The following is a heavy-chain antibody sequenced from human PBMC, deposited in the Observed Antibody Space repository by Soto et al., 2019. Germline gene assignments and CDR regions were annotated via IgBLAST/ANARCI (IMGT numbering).Heavy chain of an antibody. CDR3: ARDRPGYSYGYGFGY. V-gene: IGHV3-21*01. CDR2: ISSSSSYI. J-gene: IGHJ4*02. D-gene: IGHD5-18*01. CDR1: GFTFSSYS. Sequence: EVQLVESGGGLVKPGGSLRLSCAASGFTFSSYSMNWVRQAPGKGLEWVSSISSSSSYIYYADSVKGRITISRDNAKKSLYLQMNGRSAGDGAVYYCARDRPGYSYGYGFGYWGQGTLVTGSS.